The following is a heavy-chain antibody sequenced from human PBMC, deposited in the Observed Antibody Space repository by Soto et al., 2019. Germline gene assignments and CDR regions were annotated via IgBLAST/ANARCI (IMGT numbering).Heavy chain of an antibody. V-gene: IGHV3-30*18. CDR3: AKDRSGSYETADY. Sequence: GGSLRLSCAASGFTLSSYGMHWVRQAPGKGLEWVAVISYDGSNKYYADSVKGRFTISRDNSKNTLYLQMNSLRAEDTAVYYCAKDRSGSYETADYWGQGTLVTV. CDR2: ISYDGSNK. CDR1: GFTLSSYG. J-gene: IGHJ4*02. D-gene: IGHD1-26*01.